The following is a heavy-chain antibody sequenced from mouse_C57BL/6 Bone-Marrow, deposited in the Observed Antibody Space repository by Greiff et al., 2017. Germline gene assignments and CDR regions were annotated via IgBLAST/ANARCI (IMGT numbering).Heavy chain of an antibody. CDR2: ISNLAYSI. Sequence: EVQRVESGGGLVQPGGSLKLSCAASGFTFRDYGMAWVRQAPRKGPEWVAFISNLAYSIYSADTVTGRFTISRENAKNTLYLEMSSLRSEDTAMYYCARLFLDYAMDYWGQGTSVTVSS. CDR1: GFTFRDYG. CDR3: ARLFLDYAMDY. V-gene: IGHV5-15*01. J-gene: IGHJ4*01.